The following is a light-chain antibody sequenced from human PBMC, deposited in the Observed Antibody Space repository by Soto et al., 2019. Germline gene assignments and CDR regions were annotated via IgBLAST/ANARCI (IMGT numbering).Light chain of an antibody. Sequence: QSVLTQPPSASGTPGQRVTVSCSGSSSNVGSNTVNWYQSLPGTAPKLLIYSNDQWPSGVPDRFSGSKSGTSASLAISGLQSEDEAGYYCAAWDDSLNAVVFGGGTKVTVL. CDR1: SSNVGSNT. V-gene: IGLV1-44*01. J-gene: IGLJ2*01. CDR3: AAWDDSLNAVV. CDR2: SND.